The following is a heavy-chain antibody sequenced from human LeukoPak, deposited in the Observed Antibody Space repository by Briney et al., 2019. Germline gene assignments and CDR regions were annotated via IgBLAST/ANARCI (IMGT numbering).Heavy chain of an antibody. CDR1: GYTFTDHY. D-gene: IGHD3-22*01. CDR3: ATEDYYDSSGYYDY. J-gene: IGHJ4*02. V-gene: IGHV1-69-2*01. Sequence: ASVKISCKVSGYTFTDHYMHWVQQAPGKGLEWMGLVDPEDGETIYAEKFQGRVTITADTSTDTAYMGLSSLRSEDTAVYYCATEDYYDSSGYYDYWGQGTLVTVSS. CDR2: VDPEDGET.